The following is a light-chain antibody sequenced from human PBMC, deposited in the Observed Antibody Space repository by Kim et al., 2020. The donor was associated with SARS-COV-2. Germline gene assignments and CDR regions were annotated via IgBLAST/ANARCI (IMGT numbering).Light chain of an antibody. V-gene: IGKV3-11*01. J-gene: IGKJ4*01. CDR3: QQRSSWPLT. CDR1: ESARGY. CDR2: DVS. Sequence: EIVLTQSPATLSLSPGERATLSCRASESARGYVAWYQQKPGQVPRLIIYDVSNRATGIPARFSGSGSGTDFTLTISSLEPEDFAVYYCQQRSSWPLTFGGGTKVDIK.